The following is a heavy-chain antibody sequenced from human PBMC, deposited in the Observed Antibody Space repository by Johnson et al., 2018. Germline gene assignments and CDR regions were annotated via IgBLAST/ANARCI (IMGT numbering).Heavy chain of an antibody. J-gene: IGHJ6*03. CDR2: IGTGGDT. V-gene: IGHV3-47*02. CDR1: GFAFSSYV. CDR3: AKDNDFWSDLYYYYMDV. Sequence: VQLVQSGGGLVQPGGSLRPSCAASGFAFSSYVLHWVRRAPGKGPEWVSAIGTGGDTYYADSVMGRFTISRDNAKKSLYLQMNSLIAEDTALYYWAKDNDFWSDLYYYYMDVWGKGTTVTVSS. D-gene: IGHD3-3*01.